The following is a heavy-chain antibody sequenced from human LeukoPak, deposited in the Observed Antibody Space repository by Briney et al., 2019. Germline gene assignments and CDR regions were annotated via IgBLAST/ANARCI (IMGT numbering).Heavy chain of an antibody. CDR1: GYTCTGCY. V-gene: IGHV1-2*02. CDR3: ERDGEQRVVGFVCSFDP. Sequence: ASATVSFKASGYTCTGCYMYWVRQAPGQGLGWVGWMNPNSGGTNYAQNCQGRVTLTTDTSDSTTYREPSRLRSDDTAVYDCERDGEQRVVGFVCSFDPWGQGTLVTVSS. CDR2: MNPNSGGT. J-gene: IGHJ5*02. D-gene: IGHD2-15*01.